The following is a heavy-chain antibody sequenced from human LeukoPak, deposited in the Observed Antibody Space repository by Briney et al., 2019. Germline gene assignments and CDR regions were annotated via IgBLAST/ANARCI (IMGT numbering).Heavy chain of an antibody. V-gene: IGHV3-7*03. CDR2: IKQDGSEK. CDR1: GFTFSSYG. Sequence: GGSLRLSCAASGFTFSSYGMHWVRQAPGKGLEWVANIKQDGSEKNYVDSVKGRFTISRDNAKNSLYLQMNSLRAEDTAIYYCTRDYRGTLDYWGQGTLVTVSS. J-gene: IGHJ4*02. D-gene: IGHD1-26*01. CDR3: TRDYRGTLDY.